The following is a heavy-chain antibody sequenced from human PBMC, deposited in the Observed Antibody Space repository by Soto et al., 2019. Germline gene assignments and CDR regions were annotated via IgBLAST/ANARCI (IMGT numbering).Heavy chain of an antibody. CDR2: IDSSDSDI. V-gene: IGHV5-10-1*01. CDR1: GYTFSDYR. Sequence: GESLKISCQASGYTFSDYRISWVRQMPGKGLEWLGTIDSSDSDITYSPSFQGHVTISADKSISTAFLRWTSLKSSDTAIYFCANLDFTCGSFDVFDLWGQGTMFTVSS. D-gene: IGHD3-3*01. J-gene: IGHJ3*01. CDR3: ANLDFTCGSFDVFDL.